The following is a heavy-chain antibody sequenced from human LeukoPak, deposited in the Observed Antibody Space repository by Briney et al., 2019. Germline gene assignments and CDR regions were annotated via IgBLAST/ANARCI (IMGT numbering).Heavy chain of an antibody. D-gene: IGHD3-16*01. V-gene: IGHV3-21*01. CDR2: ISSSSSYI. Sequence: PGGSLRLSCAASGFTFSSYSMNWVRQAPGKGLEWVSSISSSSSYIYYADSVKGRFTISRDNAKNTLYLQMNSLRAEDTAVYYCARERPPTTFYKGVVWFDLWGQGTLVTVSS. CDR3: ARERPPTTFYKGVVWFDL. J-gene: IGHJ5*02. CDR1: GFTFSSYS.